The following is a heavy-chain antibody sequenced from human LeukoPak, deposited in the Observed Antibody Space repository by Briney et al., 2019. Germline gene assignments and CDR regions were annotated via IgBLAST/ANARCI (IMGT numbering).Heavy chain of an antibody. V-gene: IGHV3-9*01. Sequence: GGSLRLSCAASGLTFYDYAMHWVRQAPGKGLEWVSGITWNSGSIAYADSVKGRFTISRDNAKNSLYLQVNSLRSEDTALYYCAAGAGITRYWAQGPLVTVSS. CDR3: AAGAGITRY. CDR2: ITWNSGSI. D-gene: IGHD3-10*01. J-gene: IGHJ4*02. CDR1: GLTFYDYA.